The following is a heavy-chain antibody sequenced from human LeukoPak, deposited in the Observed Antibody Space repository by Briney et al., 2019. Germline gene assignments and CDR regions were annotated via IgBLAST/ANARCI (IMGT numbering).Heavy chain of an antibody. D-gene: IGHD1-14*01. CDR1: GFTFSGSA. Sequence: NPGGSLRLSCAASGFTFSGSAMNWVRQAPGKGLEWVSSISSSSSYIYYADSVKGRFTISRDNAKNSLYLQMNSLRAEDTAVYYCARNPTYLIINFDYWGQGTLVTVSS. CDR3: ARNPTYLIINFDY. V-gene: IGHV3-21*01. J-gene: IGHJ4*02. CDR2: ISSSSSYI.